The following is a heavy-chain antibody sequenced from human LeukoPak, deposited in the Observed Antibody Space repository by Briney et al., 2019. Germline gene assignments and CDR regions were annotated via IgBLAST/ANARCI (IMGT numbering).Heavy chain of an antibody. CDR3: ARDVVGGIADSIEYMDV. V-gene: IGHV1-2*02. D-gene: IGHD2-21*01. CDR1: GYTFTSYY. CDR2: INPESGGT. J-gene: IGHJ6*04. Sequence: ASVKVSCKPSGYTFTSYYMHWVRQAPGQGLEWMGWINPESGGTRYTQKFEGRITMTRDTSISAVYMELSRLRSDDTAIYYCARDVVGGIADSIEYMDVWGKGTTVIVSS.